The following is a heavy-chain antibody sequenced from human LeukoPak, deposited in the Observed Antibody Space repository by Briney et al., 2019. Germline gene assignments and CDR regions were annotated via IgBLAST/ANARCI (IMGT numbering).Heavy chain of an antibody. D-gene: IGHD2-2*01. CDR2: ISSSGSTI. CDR1: GFTFSSYE. CDR3: ASPPGDCSSTSCFGAFDN. Sequence: AGSLRLSCAASGFTFSSYEMNWVRQAPGKGLEWVSYISSSGSTIYYADSVKGRFTISRDNAKNSLYLQMNSLRAEDTAVYYCASPPGDCSSTSCFGAFDNWGHGTIVTVSS. V-gene: IGHV3-48*03. J-gene: IGHJ3*02.